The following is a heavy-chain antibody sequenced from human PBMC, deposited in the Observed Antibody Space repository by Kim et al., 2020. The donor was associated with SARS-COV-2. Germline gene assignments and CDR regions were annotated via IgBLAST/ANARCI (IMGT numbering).Heavy chain of an antibody. V-gene: IGHV3-23*01. CDR1: GFTFSSYA. Sequence: GSPRLSCAASGFTFSSYAMNWVRQAPGKGLEWVSAISGSGGSTYYADSVKGRFTISRDNSKNTLYLQMNSLRAEDTAVYYCAKVGVGATRYYYYGMDVWGQGTTVTVSS. CDR3: AKVGVGATRYYYYGMDV. CDR2: ISGSGGST. D-gene: IGHD1-26*01. J-gene: IGHJ6*02.